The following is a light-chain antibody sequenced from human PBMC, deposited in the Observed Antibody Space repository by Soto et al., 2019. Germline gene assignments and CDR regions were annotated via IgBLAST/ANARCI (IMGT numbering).Light chain of an antibody. CDR1: QSIGIY. J-gene: IGKJ5*01. CDR3: QQSYTTPFT. CDR2: AAS. Sequence: DSQMTQSPSSLSASVGDRVSITCRASQSIGIYLNWYQQEPGKAPKLLIYAASTLQSGVPLRFSGSGSGTDFTLSIGSLQPDDFATYFCQQSYTTPFTFGPGTRLEIK. V-gene: IGKV1-39*01.